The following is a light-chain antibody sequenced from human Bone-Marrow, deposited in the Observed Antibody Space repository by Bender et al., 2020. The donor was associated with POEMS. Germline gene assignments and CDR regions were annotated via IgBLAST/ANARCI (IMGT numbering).Light chain of an antibody. CDR1: RSNIGSGYD. J-gene: IGLJ3*02. CDR2: GYN. Sequence: QSVLTQPPSASGTPGQRVTISCSGSRSNIGSGYDINWYQHLPGTAPKLLIYGYNNRPSGVPDRFSGSKSGTSASLAITALQAEDEGDYYCQSYDNSLGGWVFGGGTKLTVL. V-gene: IGLV1-40*01. CDR3: QSYDNSLGGWV.